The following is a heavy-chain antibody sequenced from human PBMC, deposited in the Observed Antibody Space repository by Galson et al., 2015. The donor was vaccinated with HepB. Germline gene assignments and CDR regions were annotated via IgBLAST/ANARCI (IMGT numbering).Heavy chain of an antibody. V-gene: IGHV3-23*01. J-gene: IGHJ4*02. D-gene: IGHD6-19*01. Sequence: SLRLSCAASGFTFSSYAMSWVRQAPGKGLEWVSAISGSGGSTYYADSVKGRFTISRDKSKNTLYLQMNSLRAEDTAVYYCAKSNSSGWVGYYFDYWGQGTLVTVSS. CDR1: GFTFSSYA. CDR3: AKSNSSGWVGYYFDY. CDR2: ISGSGGST.